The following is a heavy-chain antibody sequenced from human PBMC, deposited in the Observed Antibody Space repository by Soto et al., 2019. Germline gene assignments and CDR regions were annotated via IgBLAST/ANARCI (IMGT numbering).Heavy chain of an antibody. CDR1: GYTFTSYG. D-gene: IGHD6-19*01. Sequence: QVQLVQSGAEVKKPGASVKVSCKASGYTFTSYGISWVRQAPGQGLEWMGWISAYNGNTNYAQKLQGRGTMTTDTATSKAYMELRSMRSDDTAVYYCARDQSIAVAGTGIWYFDLWGRGTLVTVSS. J-gene: IGHJ2*01. CDR3: ARDQSIAVAGTGIWYFDL. CDR2: ISAYNGNT. V-gene: IGHV1-18*01.